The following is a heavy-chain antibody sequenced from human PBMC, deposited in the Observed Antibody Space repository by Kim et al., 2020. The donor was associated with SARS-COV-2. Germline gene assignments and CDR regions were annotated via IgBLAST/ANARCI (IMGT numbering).Heavy chain of an antibody. V-gene: IGHV4-59*01. CDR2: IYNSGST. CDR3: ARAPGYCSGGRCYFEY. CDR1: GGSISSYY. J-gene: IGHJ4*02. Sequence: SETLSLTCTVSGGSISSYYWSWIRQPPGKGLEWIGYIYNSGSTNYNPSLKSRVTISVDTSKNQFSLKLNSVTAADTAVYYCARAPGYCSGGRCYFEYWGQGILVTVSS. D-gene: IGHD2-15*01.